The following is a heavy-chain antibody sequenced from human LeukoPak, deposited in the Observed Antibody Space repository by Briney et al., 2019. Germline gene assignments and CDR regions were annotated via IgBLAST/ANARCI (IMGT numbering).Heavy chain of an antibody. D-gene: IGHD3-16*01. CDR2: LSGSSASI. Sequence: GGSLRLSCAVSGFTYSPYIMRWVRQAPGKGLEWVSCLSGSSASIYHAGSVKGRFTISRDNAKNSLYLQMNTLRDEDTAVYYCARLGVGGLRYFDLWGRGTLVTVSS. CDR3: ARLGVGGLRYFDL. V-gene: IGHV3-48*02. J-gene: IGHJ2*01. CDR1: GFTYSPYI.